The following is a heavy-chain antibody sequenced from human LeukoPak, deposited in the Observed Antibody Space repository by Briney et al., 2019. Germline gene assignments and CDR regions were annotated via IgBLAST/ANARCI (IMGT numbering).Heavy chain of an antibody. CDR2: ICTSSNI. V-gene: IGHV3-48*01. Sequence: PGGSLRLTCAASGFTFSTYSMNWVRQAPGKGLEWVSYICTSSNIYYTDSVKGRFTISRDNAKNTLYLQMNSLRAEDTAIYYCARFEYSYGYGDGFDIWGQGTMVTVSS. D-gene: IGHD5-18*01. J-gene: IGHJ3*02. CDR1: GFTFSTYS. CDR3: ARFEYSYGYGDGFDI.